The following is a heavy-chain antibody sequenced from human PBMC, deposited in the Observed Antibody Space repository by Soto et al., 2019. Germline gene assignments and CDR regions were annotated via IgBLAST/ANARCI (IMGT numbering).Heavy chain of an antibody. Sequence: GESLKISCKISGYSSTTYWIGWVRQMPGKGLEWMGIIWPGDSDTRYGPSFQGQVTISMDKSINTPYLHWSSLKASDTAMYYCARSHFGSNWFFDLWGRGTLVTVSS. V-gene: IGHV5-51*01. J-gene: IGHJ2*01. CDR1: GYSSTTYW. CDR3: ARSHFGSNWFFDL. D-gene: IGHD3-16*01. CDR2: IWPGDSDT.